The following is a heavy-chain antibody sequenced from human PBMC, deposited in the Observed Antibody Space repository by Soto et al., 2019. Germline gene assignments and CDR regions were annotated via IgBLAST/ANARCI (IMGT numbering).Heavy chain of an antibody. J-gene: IGHJ4*02. CDR2: IYYSGST. D-gene: IGHD6-6*01. CDR3: ARESYSSSAPIDY. CDR1: GGSISSYY. Sequence: ASETLSLTCTVSGGSISSYYWSWIRQPPGKGLERIGYIYYSGSTNYNPSLKSRVNISVDTSKNQFSLKLSSVTAADTAVYYCARESYSSSAPIDYWGQGTLVTVSS. V-gene: IGHV4-59*12.